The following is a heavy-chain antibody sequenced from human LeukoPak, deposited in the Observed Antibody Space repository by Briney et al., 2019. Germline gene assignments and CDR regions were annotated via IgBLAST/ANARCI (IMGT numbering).Heavy chain of an antibody. V-gene: IGHV1-24*01. J-gene: IGHJ4*02. CDR2: FDPEDGET. D-gene: IGHD3-22*01. Sequence: ASVKVSCKVSGYTLTELSMHWVRQAPGKGLEWMGGFDPEDGETIYAQKFQGRVTITADKSTSTAYMELSSLRSEDTAVYYCARDNYDSSGIQVDYWGQGTLVTVSS. CDR1: GYTLTELS. CDR3: ARDNYDSSGIQVDY.